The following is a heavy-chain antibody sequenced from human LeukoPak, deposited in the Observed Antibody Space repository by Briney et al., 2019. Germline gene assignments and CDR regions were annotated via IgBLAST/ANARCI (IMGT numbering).Heavy chain of an antibody. CDR2: IYSGGST. J-gene: IGHJ5*02. CDR1: GFTVSSNY. V-gene: IGHV3-53*01. CDR3: ARDLRGEGYNWFDP. D-gene: IGHD3-16*01. Sequence: GGSLRLSCAASGFTVSSNYMSWVRQAPGKGLEWVSVIYSGGSTYYADSVKGGFTISRDNSKNTLYLQMNSMRAEDTAVYYCARDLRGEGYNWFDPWGQGTLVTVSS.